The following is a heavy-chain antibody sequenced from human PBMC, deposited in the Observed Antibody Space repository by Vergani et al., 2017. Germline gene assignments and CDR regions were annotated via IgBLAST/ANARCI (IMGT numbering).Heavy chain of an antibody. CDR3: ARDNEALNEKVYDILTGYPSSGWFDH. CDR1: GGTFSSYA. D-gene: IGHD3-9*01. Sequence: QVQLVQSGAEVKKPGSSVTVSCKASGGTFSSYAISWVRQAPGQGLEWMGWINTNTANPTYAQGFTGRFVISLDTSVSTAYLQISSLKAEDTAVYYSARDNEALNEKVYDILTGYPSSGWFDHWGQGTLVTVSS. J-gene: IGHJ5*02. CDR2: INTNTANP. V-gene: IGHV7-4-1*02.